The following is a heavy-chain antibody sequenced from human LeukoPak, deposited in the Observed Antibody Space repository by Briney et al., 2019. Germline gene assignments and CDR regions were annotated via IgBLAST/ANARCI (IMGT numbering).Heavy chain of an antibody. D-gene: IGHD2-21*01. Sequence: SETLSLTCTVSGDSINNNNDYWGWIRQPPGEGLEWIGNIYYNGRTYYSPSLKSRGTISVDTSNNQFSLKLNSVTAADTAVYYCARGGIPDYWGQGILVTVSS. CDR3: ARGGIPDY. CDR1: GDSINNNNDY. V-gene: IGHV4-39*02. CDR2: IYYNGRT. J-gene: IGHJ4*02.